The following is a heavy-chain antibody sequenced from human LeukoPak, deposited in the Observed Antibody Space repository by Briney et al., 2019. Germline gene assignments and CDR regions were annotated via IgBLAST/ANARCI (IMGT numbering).Heavy chain of an antibody. CDR2: INTNTGSP. CDR3: ACYDCGDY. CDR1: GYTFTGYY. Sequence: ASVKVSCKASGYTFTGYYMHWVRQVPGQGLEWMGWINTNTGSPTYAQAFTGRFVFSLDTSVSTAYLQISSLKTEDTAVYYCACYDCGDYWGQGTLVTVSS. J-gene: IGHJ4*02. D-gene: IGHD2-2*01. V-gene: IGHV7-4-1*02.